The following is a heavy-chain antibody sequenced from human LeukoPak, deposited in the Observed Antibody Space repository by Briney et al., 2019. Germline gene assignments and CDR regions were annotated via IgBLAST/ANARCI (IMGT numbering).Heavy chain of an antibody. Sequence: GRSLRLSCAASGFTFSSYGMHWVRQAPGKALEWVAVIWHDGSNKYYADSVKGRFTISRDNSKNALYLQMNSLRAEDTAVYYCARDHYDILTGPFDYWGQGTLVTVSS. CDR3: ARDHYDILTGPFDY. D-gene: IGHD3-9*01. J-gene: IGHJ4*02. CDR2: IWHDGSNK. CDR1: GFTFSSYG. V-gene: IGHV3-33*01.